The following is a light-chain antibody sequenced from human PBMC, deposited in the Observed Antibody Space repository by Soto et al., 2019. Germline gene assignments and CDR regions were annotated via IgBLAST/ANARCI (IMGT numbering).Light chain of an antibody. Sequence: QSVLTQPPSVSGAPGQRVTISCTGSSSNIGAGYDVHWYRQVPGTAPKLLIFGNTNRPSGVPDRFSGSKSGSSASLAITGLQDEDESEYYCQSYDSSLTGSVFGGGTKLTVL. CDR3: QSYDSSLTGSV. CDR1: SSNIGAGYD. V-gene: IGLV1-40*01. CDR2: GNT. J-gene: IGLJ3*02.